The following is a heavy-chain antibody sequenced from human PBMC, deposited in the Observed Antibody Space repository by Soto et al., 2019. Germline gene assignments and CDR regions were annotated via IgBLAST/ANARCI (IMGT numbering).Heavy chain of an antibody. CDR3: ARGRRVSGWFGVDY. V-gene: IGHV1-46*01. CDR1: GYTFTNYY. CDR2: INPTGSNT. Sequence: QVQLVQSGAEVKKPGASVKVSCRASGYTFTNYYMHWVRQAPGRGLEWMGVINPTGSNTANAQKFQGRVTMTRDTSTSTVYMELSSLRSDDTAVYYCARGRRVSGWFGVDYWGQGTLITVSS. D-gene: IGHD3-10*01. J-gene: IGHJ4*02.